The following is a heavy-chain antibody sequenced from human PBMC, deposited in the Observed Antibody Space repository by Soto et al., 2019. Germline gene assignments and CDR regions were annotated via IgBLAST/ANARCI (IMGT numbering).Heavy chain of an antibody. Sequence: PSETLSLTCTVSGGSVSSGSYYWSWIRQPPGKGLEWIGYIYYSGSTNYNPSLKSRVTISVDTSKNQFSLKLSSVTAADTAVYYCARGSERITIFGVVIEAFDIWGQGTMVTVSS. V-gene: IGHV4-61*01. D-gene: IGHD3-3*01. J-gene: IGHJ3*02. CDR3: ARGSERITIFGVVIEAFDI. CDR1: GGSVSSGSYY. CDR2: IYYSGST.